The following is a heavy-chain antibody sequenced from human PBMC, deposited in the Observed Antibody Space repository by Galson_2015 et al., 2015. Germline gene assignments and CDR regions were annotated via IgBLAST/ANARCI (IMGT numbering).Heavy chain of an antibody. D-gene: IGHD3-22*01. CDR3: ARDSKYYYDSSGHYLGVDY. CDR1: GGTFSSYA. V-gene: IGHV1-69*13. CDR2: IIPIFGTA. J-gene: IGHJ4*02. Sequence: SVKVSCKASGGTFSSYAISWVRQAPGQGLEWMGGIIPIFGTANYAQKFQGRVTITADESTSTAYMELSSLRSEDTAVYYCARDSKYYYDSSGHYLGVDYWGQGTLVTVSS.